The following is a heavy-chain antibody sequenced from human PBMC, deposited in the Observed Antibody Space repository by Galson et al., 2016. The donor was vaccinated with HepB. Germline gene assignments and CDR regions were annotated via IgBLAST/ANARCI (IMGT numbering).Heavy chain of an antibody. V-gene: IGHV3-23*01. J-gene: IGHJ4*02. CDR2: ISGGGGST. CDR3: ARGMYYYDSSGYPGPFDY. D-gene: IGHD3-22*01. CDR1: GSTFSSYA. Sequence: RLSCAASGSTFSSYAMSWVRXAPGKGLEXXXAISGGGGSTFYADSVKGRFTISRDNSKTTVYLQMNSLRAEDTAVYYCARGMYYYDSSGYPGPFDYWGQGTLVTASS.